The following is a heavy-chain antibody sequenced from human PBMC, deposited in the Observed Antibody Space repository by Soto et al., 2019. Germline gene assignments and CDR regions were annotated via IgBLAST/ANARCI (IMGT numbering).Heavy chain of an antibody. CDR1: GGSISSSSYY. Sequence: PSETLSLTCTVSGGSISSSSYYWGWIRQPPGKGLEWIGSIYYSGSTYYNPSLKSRVTISVDTSKNQFSLKLSSVTAADTAVYYCARTSSHYDILTGYYIGEGGYYGMDVWGQGTTVTVSS. J-gene: IGHJ6*02. D-gene: IGHD3-9*01. V-gene: IGHV4-39*01. CDR3: ARTSSHYDILTGYYIGEGGYYGMDV. CDR2: IYYSGST.